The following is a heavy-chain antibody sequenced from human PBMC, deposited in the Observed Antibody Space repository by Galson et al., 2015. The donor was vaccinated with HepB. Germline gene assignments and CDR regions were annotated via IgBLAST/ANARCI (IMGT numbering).Heavy chain of an antibody. J-gene: IGHJ4*02. V-gene: IGHV3-64D*06. Sequence: SLRLSCAASGFTFNVYFMHWVRQAPGKGLEYVSAISSRGNTYYAESVKGRFTISRDNSKNTVYLQMSSLRAEDTAIYYCVKADSYFYDSSGYPRDSWGQGTRVTVSS. CDR2: ISSRGNT. CDR3: VKADSYFYDSSGYPRDS. CDR1: GFTFNVYF. D-gene: IGHD3-22*01.